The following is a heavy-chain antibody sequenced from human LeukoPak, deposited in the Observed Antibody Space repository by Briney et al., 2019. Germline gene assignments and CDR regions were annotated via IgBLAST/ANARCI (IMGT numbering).Heavy chain of an antibody. D-gene: IGHD3-10*02. Sequence: KPSETLSLTCTVSGGSVSSGSYYWNWIRQPPGKGLEWIGHIYYRGSTNYNPSLKSRVTLSLDTSKNQFSLNLSSVTAADTAVYYCARGLVRRGLVDTFDIWGQGTMVTVSS. CDR1: GGSVSSGSYY. J-gene: IGHJ3*02. CDR3: ARGLVRRGLVDTFDI. CDR2: IYYRGST. V-gene: IGHV4-61*01.